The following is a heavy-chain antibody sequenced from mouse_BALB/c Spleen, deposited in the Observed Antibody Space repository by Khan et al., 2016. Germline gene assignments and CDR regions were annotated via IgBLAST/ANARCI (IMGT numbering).Heavy chain of an antibody. V-gene: IGHV1-9*01. CDR1: GYTFSNYW. J-gene: IGHJ4*01. CDR3: ARAWYSMDY. CDR2: ILPGSGYS. Sequence: QVQLKQSGAELMKPGASVKISCKATGYTFSNYWIEWVKQRPGHGLEWIGDILPGSGYSNSNENFKGKATFTADASSNTAYMQLISLTSEDSAVYCGARAWYSMDYWGQGTSVTVSS.